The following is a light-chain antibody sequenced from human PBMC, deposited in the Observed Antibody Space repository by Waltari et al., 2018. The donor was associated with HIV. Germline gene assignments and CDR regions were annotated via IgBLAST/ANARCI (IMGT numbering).Light chain of an antibody. CDR3: QQTYIPPTT. CDR2: AAS. J-gene: IGKJ2*01. V-gene: IGKV1-39*01. CDR1: QGINKY. Sequence: DIQMTQSPSSLSASIGDRVPIACRARQGINKYLNWYHQKPGKAPELLIYAASNLQSGVPSRFSASGSGTDFTLTISSLQPEDFATYYCQQTYIPPTTFGQGTKLE.